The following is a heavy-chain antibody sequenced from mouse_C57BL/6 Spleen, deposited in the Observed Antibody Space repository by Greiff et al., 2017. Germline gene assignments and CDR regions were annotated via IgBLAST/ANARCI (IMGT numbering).Heavy chain of an antibody. J-gene: IGHJ4*01. Sequence: EVKLMESGGGLVQPGGSLKLSCAASGFTFSDYGMAWVRQAPRKGPEWVAFISNLAYSIYYADTVTGRFTISRENAKNTLYLEMSSLRSEDTAMYYCARHGATVVERVPYAMDYWGQGTSVTVSS. CDR1: GFTFSDYG. CDR3: ARHGATVVERVPYAMDY. D-gene: IGHD1-1*01. CDR2: ISNLAYSI. V-gene: IGHV5-15*01.